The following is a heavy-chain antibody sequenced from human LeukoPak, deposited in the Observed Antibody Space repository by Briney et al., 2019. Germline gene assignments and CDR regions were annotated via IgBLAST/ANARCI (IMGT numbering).Heavy chain of an antibody. Sequence: SETLSLTCTVSGGSISSYYWRWIRQPPGKGLEGIGYIYSSRSTHYNPSLKSRVTISVDTSKNQFSLKLSSVTAADTALYYCAGGNYYYYYIDVWGKGTTVTVSS. D-gene: IGHD3-3*01. V-gene: IGHV4-4*09. J-gene: IGHJ6*03. CDR3: AGGNYYYYYIDV. CDR1: GGSISSYY. CDR2: IYSSRST.